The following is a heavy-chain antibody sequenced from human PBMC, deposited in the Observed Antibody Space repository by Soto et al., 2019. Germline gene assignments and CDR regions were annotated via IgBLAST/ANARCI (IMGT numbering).Heavy chain of an antibody. J-gene: IGHJ4*02. Sequence: GGTLRLSCAAAGFTFTRYSMNWVRQAPGKGLEWVSSISSTTNYIYYGDSMKGRFTISRDNAKNSLYLEMNSLRAEDTAVYYCARESEDLTSNFDYWGQGTLVTVSS. CDR3: ARESEDLTSNFDY. CDR1: GFTFTRYS. V-gene: IGHV3-21*06. CDR2: ISSTTNYI.